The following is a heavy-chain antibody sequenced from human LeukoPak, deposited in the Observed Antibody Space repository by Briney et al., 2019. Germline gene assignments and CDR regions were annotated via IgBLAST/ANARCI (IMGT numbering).Heavy chain of an antibody. J-gene: IGHJ4*02. CDR2: INHSGST. D-gene: IGHD2-21*01. Sequence: SETLSLTCAVYGGSFSGYYWSWIRQPPGKGLEWIGEINHSGSTNYNPSLKSRVTISVDTSKNQFSLKLSSVTAADTAVYYCARVSMGRRLLSTAYYFDYWGQGTLVTVSS. V-gene: IGHV4-34*01. CDR3: ARVSMGRRLLSTAYYFDY. CDR1: GGSFSGYY.